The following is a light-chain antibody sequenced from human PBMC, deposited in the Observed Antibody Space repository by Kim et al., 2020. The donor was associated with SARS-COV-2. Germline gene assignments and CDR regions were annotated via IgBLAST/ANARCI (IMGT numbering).Light chain of an antibody. V-gene: IGLV2-14*01. CDR2: DVT. CDR1: SSDVGGYNS. Sequence: QSALTQPASVSGSPGQSITLSCTGTSSDVGGYNSVSWYQQHPGKAPKLMIFDVTKRPSGVSNRFSGSKSGNAASLTISGLQAEDEADYYCSSYTRSSTLVFGGGTKLTVL. CDR3: SSYTRSSTLV. J-gene: IGLJ3*02.